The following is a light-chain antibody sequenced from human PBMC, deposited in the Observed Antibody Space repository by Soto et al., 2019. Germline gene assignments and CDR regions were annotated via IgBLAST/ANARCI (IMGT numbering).Light chain of an antibody. Sequence: VLKKSPGTLSSSPGERATLSCRVSQTVRTTYLAWYQQKPGQAPRLLIYDAFSRATGIPDRFSGGGSGTHFTLTFSCLRPEDLAVYYSEQYGTPPHMLGQGTKVDIK. CDR1: QTVRTTY. J-gene: IGKJ1*01. CDR2: DAF. CDR3: EQYGTPPHM. V-gene: IGKV3-20*01.